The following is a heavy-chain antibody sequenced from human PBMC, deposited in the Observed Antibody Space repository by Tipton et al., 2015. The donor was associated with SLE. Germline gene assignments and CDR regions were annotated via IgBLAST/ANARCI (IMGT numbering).Heavy chain of an antibody. CDR1: GDSVKSRY. V-gene: IGHV4-59*02. CDR2: RFHDGNI. D-gene: IGHD1-1*01. Sequence: TLSLTCTVSGDSVKSRYWIWVRQPAGRGLEWLAYRFHDGNINYNPSLKTRLTMSVETSRDQFSLTLNSGTAADTGIYYCARGREWNWSPYYMDVWGKGTTVTVSS. CDR3: ARGREWNWSPYYMDV. J-gene: IGHJ6*03.